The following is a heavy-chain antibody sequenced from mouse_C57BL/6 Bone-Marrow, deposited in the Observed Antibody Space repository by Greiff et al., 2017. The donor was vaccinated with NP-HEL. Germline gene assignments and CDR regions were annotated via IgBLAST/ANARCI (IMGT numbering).Heavy chain of an antibody. CDR1: GFNIKDYY. CDR3: TTEALNWDAWFAY. D-gene: IGHD4-1*01. V-gene: IGHV14-1*01. Sequence: EVQLQQSGAELVRPGASVKLSCTASGFNIKDYYMHWVKQRPEQGLEWIGRIDPEDGDTEYAPKFQGKATMTADTSSNTAYLQLSSLTSEDTAVYYCTTEALNWDAWFAYWGQGTLVTVSA. CDR2: IDPEDGDT. J-gene: IGHJ3*01.